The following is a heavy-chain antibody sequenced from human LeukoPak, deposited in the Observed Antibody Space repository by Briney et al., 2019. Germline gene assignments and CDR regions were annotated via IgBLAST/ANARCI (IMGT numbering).Heavy chain of an antibody. V-gene: IGHV3-73*01. CDR1: GFDFSGFY. CDR3: TRQYCSGGSCSYVDY. J-gene: IGHJ4*02. D-gene: IGHD2-15*01. CDR2: IRSKPNSYTT. Sequence: PGGSLRLSCAASGFDFSGFYMHWVRQASGRGLEWVGLIRSKPNSYTTVYAASVKGRFTISRDDSKNTAYLQMNSLKAEDTAVYYCTRQYCSGGSCSYVDYWGQGTLVTVSS.